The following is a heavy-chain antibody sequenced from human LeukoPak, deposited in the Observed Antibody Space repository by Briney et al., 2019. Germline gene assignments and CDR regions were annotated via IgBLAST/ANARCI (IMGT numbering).Heavy chain of an antibody. CDR1: GGSISSGGYY. CDR3: ARDRLEAATRYDDYGFYWYFDL. V-gene: IGHV4-31*03. Sequence: SQTLSLTCTVSGGSISSGGYYLSWIRHHPGKGLEWIGYIYYSGSTYYNPSLTSRDTISVDTSQNQSSLKLSSVTAANTAVYYCARDRLEAATRYDDYGFYWYFDLWGRGTLVTVSS. CDR2: IYYSGST. D-gene: IGHD4-17*01. J-gene: IGHJ2*01.